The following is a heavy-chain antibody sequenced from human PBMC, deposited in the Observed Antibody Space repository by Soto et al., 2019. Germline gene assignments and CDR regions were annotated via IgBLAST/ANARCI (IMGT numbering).Heavy chain of an antibody. J-gene: IGHJ5*02. Sequence: QVQLQQWGAGLLKTSETLSLTCAVYGGSFSGYYWSWIRQPPGKGLEWSGEINHSGSTNYNPSLNRRFTIQVDTSRNQFSLKLSSLTAADTAVYYCARGRIPATFVTSVRRWFDPWGQGTLVTVSS. D-gene: IGHD3-16*01. V-gene: IGHV4-34*01. CDR1: GGSFSGYY. CDR2: INHSGST. CDR3: ARGRIPATFVTSVRRWFDP.